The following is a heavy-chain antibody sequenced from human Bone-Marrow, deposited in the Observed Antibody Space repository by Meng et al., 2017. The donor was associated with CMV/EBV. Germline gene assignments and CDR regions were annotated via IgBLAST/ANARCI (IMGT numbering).Heavy chain of an antibody. CDR2: IYSGGSST. Sequence: LSLTCGASGFTFSSYAMSWVRQAPGKGLEWVSVIYSGGSSTYYADSVKGRSTISRDNSKNTLYLQMNSLRAEDTAVYYCAKVGWVGAYYFDYWGQGTLVTVSS. D-gene: IGHD1-26*01. V-gene: IGHV3-23*03. CDR3: AKVGWVGAYYFDY. J-gene: IGHJ4*02. CDR1: GFTFSSYA.